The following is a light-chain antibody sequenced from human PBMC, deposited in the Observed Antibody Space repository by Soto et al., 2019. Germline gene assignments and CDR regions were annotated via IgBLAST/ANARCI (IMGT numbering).Light chain of an antibody. CDR3: AAWDDSLSGVV. J-gene: IGLJ2*01. Sequence: QPVLTQPPSASGTPGQRVTISCSGSSSNIGSNYVFWYQHLPGTAPKLLIYRNNQRPSGVPDRFSGSKSGTSASLAISGLRSEDETDYYCAAWDDSLSGVVFGLGTKVIVL. CDR2: RNN. V-gene: IGLV1-47*01. CDR1: SSNIGSNY.